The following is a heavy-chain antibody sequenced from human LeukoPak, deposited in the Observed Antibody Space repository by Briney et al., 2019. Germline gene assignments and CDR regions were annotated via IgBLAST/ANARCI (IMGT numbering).Heavy chain of an antibody. CDR3: ARAATVIRAGGYLHY. V-gene: IGHV3-48*01. J-gene: IGHJ4*02. Sequence: AGGSLRLSCAASGFTFDDYTMNWVRQAPGKGLEWVSYISASSTTIYYADSVKGRFTISRDNAKNSLYLQMNSLRAEDTAVYYCARAATVIRAGGYLHYWGQGTLVTVSS. CDR1: GFTFDDYT. D-gene: IGHD4-17*01. CDR2: ISASSTTI.